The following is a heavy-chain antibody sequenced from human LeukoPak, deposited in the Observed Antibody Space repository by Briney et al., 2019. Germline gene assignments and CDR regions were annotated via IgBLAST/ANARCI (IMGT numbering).Heavy chain of an antibody. J-gene: IGHJ4*02. D-gene: IGHD2-2*02. V-gene: IGHV1-2*02. CDR1: GYTFTGYY. Sequence: GASVKVSCKASGYTFTGYYMHWVRQAPGQGLEWMGWINPNSGGTNYAQKFQGRVTMTRDTSISTAYMELSRLRSDDTAVYYCARKYCSSTSCHNNRINYWGQGTLVTVSS. CDR3: ARKYCSSTSCHNNRINY. CDR2: INPNSGGT.